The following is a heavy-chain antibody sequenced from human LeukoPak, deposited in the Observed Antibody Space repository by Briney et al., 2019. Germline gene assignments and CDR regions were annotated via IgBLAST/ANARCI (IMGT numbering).Heavy chain of an antibody. D-gene: IGHD4-23*01. V-gene: IGHV3-73*01. J-gene: IGHJ6*02. CDR2: IKTKAESYAT. CDR1: GFTFSGSA. CDR3: TSLSGGNSDSYYYGLDV. Sequence: GGSLRLSCAASGFTFSGSAIHWVRQASGKGLEWVARIKTKAESYATAYVASVKGGFTISRDDSKNTAYLQMDSLKTEDTAMYYCTSLSGGNSDSYYYGLDVWGQGTTVTVSS.